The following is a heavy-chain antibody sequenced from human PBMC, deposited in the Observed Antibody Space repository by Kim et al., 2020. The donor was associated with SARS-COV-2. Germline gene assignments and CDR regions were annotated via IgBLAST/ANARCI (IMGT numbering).Heavy chain of an antibody. D-gene: IGHD3-22*01. Sequence: GRFTISRENAKNSLYLQMNSLRAGDTAVYYCARDHRPVEWMIGLGAFDIWGQGTMVTVSS. J-gene: IGHJ3*02. CDR3: ARDHRPVEWMIGLGAFDI. V-gene: IGHV3-13*01.